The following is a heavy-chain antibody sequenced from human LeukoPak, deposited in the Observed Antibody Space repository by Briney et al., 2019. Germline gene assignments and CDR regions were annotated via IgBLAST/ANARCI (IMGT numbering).Heavy chain of an antibody. CDR2: INPRSGVT. CDR3: ARISPRYSEDSGSYRGEFDF. V-gene: IGHV1-2*02. Sequence: ASVKVSCKASGYTFTGWHFHWVRQTPGQGLEWMGWINPRSGVTKSAQTFEGRVSMTRDTAIKTAYMELNRLRSDDTAVYYCARISPRYSEDSGSYRGEFDFWGQGTLVTVS. D-gene: IGHD5-12*01. CDR1: GYTFTGWH. J-gene: IGHJ4*02.